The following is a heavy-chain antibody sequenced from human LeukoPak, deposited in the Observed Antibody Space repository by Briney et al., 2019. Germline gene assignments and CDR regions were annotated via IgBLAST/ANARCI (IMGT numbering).Heavy chain of an antibody. CDR2: INTNTGDP. D-gene: IGHD3-10*01. CDR1: GYTFTNYD. Sequence: ASVKVSCKASGYTFTNYDINWVRQAPGQGLEGVGWINTNTGDPIYARGFKGRFVLSADKSVNTAYLEIASLKNEDNAVYYCARSSRGVIGLLDYWGQGTLVTVSS. V-gene: IGHV7-4-1*01. CDR3: ARSSRGVIGLLDY. J-gene: IGHJ4*02.